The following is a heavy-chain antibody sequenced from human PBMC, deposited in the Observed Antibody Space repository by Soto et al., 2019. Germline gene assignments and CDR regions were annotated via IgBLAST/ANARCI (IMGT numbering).Heavy chain of an antibody. CDR1: GFTFSPYA. CDR2: ISGSGGSI. D-gene: IGHD1-1*01. Sequence: EVQLLESGGGLVQPGGSWGPSCPASGFTFSPYAMNWVRQAPGNGLDWVSAISGSGGSIHYADSVKGRFTISRDNSKNTLYLQMNSLRDEDTAVYHCVKGYWKGDVWGQGTTVTVSS. J-gene: IGHJ6*02. V-gene: IGHV3-23*01. CDR3: VKGYWKGDV.